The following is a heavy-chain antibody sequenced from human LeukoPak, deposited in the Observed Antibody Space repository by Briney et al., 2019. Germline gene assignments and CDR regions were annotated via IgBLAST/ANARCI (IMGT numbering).Heavy chain of an antibody. V-gene: IGHV3-23*01. CDR1: GFTFSIYA. D-gene: IGHD3-3*01. CDR3: AKRYYDFPLDY. Sequence: GGSLRLSCAASGFTFSIYAMNWVRQAPGKGLEWVSSISANGGETHYADSVKGRLTISRDNSKNTLYLQISNPRVEDTAVYYCAKRYYDFPLDYWGQGTLVTVSS. CDR2: ISANGGET. J-gene: IGHJ4*02.